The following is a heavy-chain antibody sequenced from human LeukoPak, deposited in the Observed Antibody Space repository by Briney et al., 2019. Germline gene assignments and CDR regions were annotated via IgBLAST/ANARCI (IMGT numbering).Heavy chain of an antibody. J-gene: IGHJ4*02. Sequence: NTSETLSLTCTVSGGSISSSSYYWGWIRQPPGKGLEGIGSIYYSGSTYYNPSLKSRVTISVDTSKNQFSLKLSSVTAADTAVYYCARGGYGSGSYSHYWGQGTLVTVSS. CDR1: GGSISSSSYY. CDR3: ARGGYGSGSYSHY. CDR2: IYYSGST. V-gene: IGHV4-39*07. D-gene: IGHD3-10*01.